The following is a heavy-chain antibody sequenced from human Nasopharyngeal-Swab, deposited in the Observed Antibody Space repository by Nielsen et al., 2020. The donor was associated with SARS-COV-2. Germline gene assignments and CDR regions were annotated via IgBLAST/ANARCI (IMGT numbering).Heavy chain of an antibody. D-gene: IGHD3-16*01. Sequence: WIRQPPGKGLEWVSVISGSGITTYYVDSVKGRFTISRDNSKNTLYLQMNSLRAEDTAIYYCAGDPRLRYFDYWGQGTLVTVSS. J-gene: IGHJ4*02. CDR2: ISGSGITT. V-gene: IGHV3-23*01. CDR3: AGDPRLRYFDY.